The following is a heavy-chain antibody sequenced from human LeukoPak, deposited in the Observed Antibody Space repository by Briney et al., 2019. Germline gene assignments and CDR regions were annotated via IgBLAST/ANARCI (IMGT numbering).Heavy chain of an antibody. CDR2: ISWNSGSI. CDR1: GFTFDDYA. V-gene: IGHV3-9*01. CDR3: AREGSVTMVRGGKDAFDI. D-gene: IGHD3-10*01. Sequence: GRSLRLSCAASGFTFDDYAMHWVRQAPGKGLEWVSGISWNSGSIDYADSVKGRFTISRDNAKNSLSLQMNSLRAEDTAVYYCAREGSVTMVRGGKDAFDIWGQGTMVTVSS. J-gene: IGHJ3*02.